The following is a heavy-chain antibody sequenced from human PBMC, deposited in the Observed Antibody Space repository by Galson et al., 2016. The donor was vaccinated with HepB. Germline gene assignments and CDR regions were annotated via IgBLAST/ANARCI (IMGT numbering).Heavy chain of an antibody. V-gene: IGHV3-21*06. J-gene: IGHJ4*02. CDR1: GFIFSNYG. Sequence: SLRLSCAASGFIFSNYGMNWVRRAPGKGLEWVSYISSSSTYINYADSVKGRFTVSRDNAENSVYLEMNSLGVEDSAVYFCASLRLGGDHATLYYFDYWGQGTLVTVSS. D-gene: IGHD3-16*01. CDR3: ASLRLGGDHATLYYFDY. CDR2: ISSSSTYI.